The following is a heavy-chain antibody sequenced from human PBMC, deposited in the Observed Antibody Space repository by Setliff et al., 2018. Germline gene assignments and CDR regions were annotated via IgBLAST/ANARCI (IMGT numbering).Heavy chain of an antibody. D-gene: IGHD5-12*01. CDR2: ISSSSSTI. Sequence: GGSLRLSCAASGFIFSFHSMNWVRQAPGKGLEWVSYISSSSSTIYYADSVKGRFTISRDNAKNSLYLQMNSLRAEDTAVYYCAKDSGYSGYGYFDYWGQGTLVTVSS. CDR1: GFIFSFHS. CDR3: AKDSGYSGYGYFDY. J-gene: IGHJ4*02. V-gene: IGHV3-48*01.